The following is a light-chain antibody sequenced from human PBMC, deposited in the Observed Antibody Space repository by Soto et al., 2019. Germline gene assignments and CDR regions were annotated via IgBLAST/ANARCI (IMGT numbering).Light chain of an antibody. CDR2: DAS. J-gene: IGKJ1*01. CDR3: QQYNNWPQT. V-gene: IGKV3D-15*01. Sequence: EIVMTQSPATLSVSPGERATLSCRASQSVSSNLAWYQQNPGQAPRLLIFDASNRATGIPARFSGSGSGTEFTLTISSLQSEDFAVYYCQQYNNWPQTFGQGTKVDI. CDR1: QSVSSN.